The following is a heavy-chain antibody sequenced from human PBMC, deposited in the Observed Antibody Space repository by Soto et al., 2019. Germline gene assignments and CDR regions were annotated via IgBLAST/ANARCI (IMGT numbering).Heavy chain of an antibody. CDR1: GFTFSNYA. Sequence: QVQLVESGGGVIQPGGSLRLSCAASGFTFSNYAMHWVRQAPGKGLEWVAFISYDGSNRYHGDSVKGRFTISRDNSKNTLFLQMNSLRGDDTAVYYCARDLRSSGCYWGQGTLVTVSS. CDR3: ARDLRSSGCY. D-gene: IGHD6-19*01. J-gene: IGHJ4*02. V-gene: IGHV3-30-3*01. CDR2: ISYDGSNR.